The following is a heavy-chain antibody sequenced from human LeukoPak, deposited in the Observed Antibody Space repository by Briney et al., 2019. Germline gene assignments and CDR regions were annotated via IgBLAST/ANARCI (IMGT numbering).Heavy chain of an antibody. D-gene: IGHD6-19*01. J-gene: IGHJ4*02. CDR1: GFPFSIYE. Sequence: GGSLRLSCAVSGFPFSIYEMNWVRQAPGKGLEWVSNIGSSGTTIYYADSVKGRLSISRDNAKSSLYLQMNSLRVEDTAVYYCALLAVASDFDYWGQGALVTVSS. CDR2: IGSSGTTI. CDR3: ALLAVASDFDY. V-gene: IGHV3-48*03.